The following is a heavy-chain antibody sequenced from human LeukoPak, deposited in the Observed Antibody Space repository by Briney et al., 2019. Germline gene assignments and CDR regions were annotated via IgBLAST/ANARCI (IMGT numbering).Heavy chain of an antibody. D-gene: IGHD3-22*01. CDR2: ISGSGGST. CDR1: GITLSNYG. J-gene: IGHJ4*02. Sequence: PGGSLRLSCRVSGITLSNYGMSWVRQAPGKGLEWVAGISGSGGSTKYADSVKGRFTISRDNPKNTLHLQMTSLRAEDTAVYFYAKRGVVIRVILVGFHKEAYYFDSWGQGALVTVSS. V-gene: IGHV3-23*01. CDR3: AKRGVVIRVILVGFHKEAYYFDS.